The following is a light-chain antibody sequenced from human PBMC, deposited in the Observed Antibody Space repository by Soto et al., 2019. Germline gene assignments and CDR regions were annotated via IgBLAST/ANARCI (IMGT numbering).Light chain of an antibody. CDR3: QQRSDSIT. CDR2: DAS. Sequence: EIVMAESPATLSVSLGERASLSCRGGHSVSTHLAWFQQRPGQTPRLLIYDASTKAPGIPARFSGRGSGADFTLTISSIEPEDFAVYYCQQRSDSITFGQGTRLEIK. J-gene: IGKJ5*01. V-gene: IGKV3-11*01. CDR1: HSVSTH.